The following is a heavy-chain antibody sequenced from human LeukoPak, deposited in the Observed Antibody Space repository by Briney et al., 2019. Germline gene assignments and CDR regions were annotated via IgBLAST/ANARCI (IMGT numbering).Heavy chain of an antibody. CDR1: GGSFSGYY. J-gene: IGHJ4*02. CDR2: IYYSGST. Sequence: SETLSLTCAVYGGSFSGYYWSWIRQPPGKGLEWIGYIYYSGSTNYNPSLKSRVTISVDTSKNQFSLKLSSVTAADTAVYYCARGGTSIAARPSVVPFDYWGQGTLVTVSS. CDR3: ARGGTSIAARPSVVPFDY. D-gene: IGHD6-6*01. V-gene: IGHV4-59*01.